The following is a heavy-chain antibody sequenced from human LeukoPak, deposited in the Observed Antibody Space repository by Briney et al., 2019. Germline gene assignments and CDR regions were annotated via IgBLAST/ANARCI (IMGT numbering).Heavy chain of an antibody. Sequence: GGSLRLSCSASGFTFSTFPMHWVRQAPGKGLEYFSAISRNGDPTYYADSVKGRFTISRDNSKNTLYLQMSSLRPEDTAVYYCVKALTDDAFDIWGQGTMVTVSS. CDR3: VKALTDDAFDI. J-gene: IGHJ3*02. CDR1: GFTFSTFP. CDR2: ISRNGDPT. V-gene: IGHV3-64D*06.